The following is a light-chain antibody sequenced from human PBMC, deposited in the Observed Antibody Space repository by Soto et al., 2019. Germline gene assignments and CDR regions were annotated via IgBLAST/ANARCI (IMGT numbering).Light chain of an antibody. CDR1: SGYITYI. V-gene: IGLV4-60*03. Sequence: QSVLTQSSSASASLGSSVKLACTVSSGYITYIIAWHQQQPGKAPRYLMKLERSGNYNKGSGVPDRFSGSSSGADRYLTISHLPAEDGGDYFCETWDSYPHVFGGGTKLTVL. CDR3: ETWDSYPHV. J-gene: IGLJ2*01. CDR2: LERSGNY.